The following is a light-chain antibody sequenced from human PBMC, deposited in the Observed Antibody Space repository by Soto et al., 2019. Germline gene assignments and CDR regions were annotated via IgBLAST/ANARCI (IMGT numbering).Light chain of an antibody. CDR1: QGVSSY. V-gene: IGKV3D-11*01. CDR2: DAS. Sequence: EIVLTQSPATLSLSPGERATLSCRASQGVSSYLAWYQQKPGQAPRLLIYDASNRATGIPARFSGSGPGTDFTLTISSLEPEDFEVYYCQQGLTFCGGTKVEIK. CDR3: QQGLT. J-gene: IGKJ4*01.